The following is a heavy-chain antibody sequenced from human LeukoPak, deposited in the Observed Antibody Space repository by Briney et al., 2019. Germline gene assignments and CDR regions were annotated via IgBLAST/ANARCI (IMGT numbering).Heavy chain of an antibody. CDR2: ISYDGSNK. Sequence: SGGSLRLSCAASGFTFSSYGMHWVRQAPGKGLEWVAVISYDGSNKYYAESVKGRFTISRDNSKNTLYLQMNSLRADDTAVFYCAKDSTVVSTTAGLWDYYYYNNMDVWGQGTTVTVS. D-gene: IGHD4-23*01. J-gene: IGHJ6*02. CDR3: AKDSTVVSTTAGLWDYYYYNNMDV. V-gene: IGHV3-30*18. CDR1: GFTFSSYG.